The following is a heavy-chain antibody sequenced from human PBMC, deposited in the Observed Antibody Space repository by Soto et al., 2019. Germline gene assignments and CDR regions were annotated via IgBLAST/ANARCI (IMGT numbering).Heavy chain of an antibody. Sequence: PSETLSLTCAVYGGSFSGYYWNWIRQPPGKGLEWIGSIHYRANSYYSPSLKSRITISVDTSKNQISLRLSSVTAADTAVYYCARPLQLAVSGFDPWGQGTLVTVSS. D-gene: IGHD3-3*02. CDR1: GGSFSGYY. CDR2: IHYRANS. V-gene: IGHV4-34*01. J-gene: IGHJ5*02. CDR3: ARPLQLAVSGFDP.